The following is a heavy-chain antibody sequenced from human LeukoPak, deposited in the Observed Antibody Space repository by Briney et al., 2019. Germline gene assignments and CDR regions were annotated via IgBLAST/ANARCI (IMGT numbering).Heavy chain of an antibody. CDR2: IYPGDSDT. CDR1: GYSFANYW. V-gene: IGHV5-51*01. D-gene: IGHD5-12*01. J-gene: IGHJ4*02. Sequence: GESLKISCKTFGYSFANYWIGWVRQMPGKGLEWLGIIYPGDSDTRYSPSFQGQVTISADKSITTAYLQWSSLKASDTAIYYCARGRGYSYNYYYFDYWGQGTLVTVSS. CDR3: ARGRGYSYNYYYFDY.